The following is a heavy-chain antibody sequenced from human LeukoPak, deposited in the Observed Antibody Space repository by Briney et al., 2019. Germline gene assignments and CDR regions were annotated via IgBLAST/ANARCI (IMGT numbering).Heavy chain of an antibody. CDR1: GFTFSNYW. V-gene: IGHV3-7*03. Sequence: GGSLRLSCAASGFTFSNYWLTWVRQAPGQGLEWVANIKQDGSEKHYVDSVKGRFTISRDNSKNTLYLQMNNLRAADTAVYYCAKVRGLYYYYGMDVWGQGTTVTVSS. CDR2: IKQDGSEK. CDR3: AKVRGLYYYYGMDV. J-gene: IGHJ6*02.